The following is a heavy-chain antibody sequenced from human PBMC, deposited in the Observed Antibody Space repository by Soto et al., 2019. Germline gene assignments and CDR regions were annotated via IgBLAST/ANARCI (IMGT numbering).Heavy chain of an antibody. D-gene: IGHD6-19*01. V-gene: IGHV3-30-3*01. CDR2: ISYDGSNK. J-gene: IGHJ4*02. CDR1: GFTFSSYA. CDR3: ASLAVAGTGGFDY. Sequence: QVQLVESGGGVVQPGRSLRLSCAASGFTFSSYAMHWVRQAPGKGLEWVAVISYDGSNKYYADSVKGRFTISRDNSKNTLDLQMNSLRAEDTAVYYCASLAVAGTGGFDYWGQGTLVTVSS.